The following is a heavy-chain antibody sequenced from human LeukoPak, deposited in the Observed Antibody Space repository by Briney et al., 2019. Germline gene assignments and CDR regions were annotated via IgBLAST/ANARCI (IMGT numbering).Heavy chain of an antibody. CDR3: ARDLTYFDY. V-gene: IGHV3-11*01. CDR1: GSTFSSYA. Sequence: GGSLRLSCAASGSTFSSYAMIWIRQAPGKGLEWISYISLSGDTIYYADSVKGRFTISRDNAKSSLYLQMHSLRAEDTAFYYCARDLTYFDYWGQGTLVTVSS. J-gene: IGHJ4*02. CDR2: ISLSGDTI.